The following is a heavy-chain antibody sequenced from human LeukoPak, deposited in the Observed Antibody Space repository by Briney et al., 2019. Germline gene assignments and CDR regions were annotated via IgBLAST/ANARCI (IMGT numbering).Heavy chain of an antibody. Sequence: GGSLRLSCAASGFNFSDFWMTWVRQIPGKGLQWVANIKEDGGEEYHVDSVKGRFAISRDNTKRSLFLQMNSLRGDDTAVYYCARDATYYYGSGSYYFDYWGQGTLVTVSS. J-gene: IGHJ4*02. CDR3: ARDATYYYGSGSYYFDY. V-gene: IGHV3-7*01. D-gene: IGHD3-10*01. CDR2: IKEDGGEE. CDR1: GFNFSDFW.